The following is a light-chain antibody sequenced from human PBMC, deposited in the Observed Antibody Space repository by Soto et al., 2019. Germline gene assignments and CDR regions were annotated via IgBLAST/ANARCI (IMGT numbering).Light chain of an antibody. V-gene: IGKV1-6*01. CDR2: AAS. CDR1: QGIRND. Sequence: AIQMTQSPSSLSASVGDRVTITCRASQGIRNDLGWYQQKPGKAPKLLIYAASSLQSGVPSRFSGSGSCTDFTLTISSLQPEDFATYYCLQDYNYPLGYTFGQGTKLEIK. J-gene: IGKJ2*01. CDR3: LQDYNYPLGYT.